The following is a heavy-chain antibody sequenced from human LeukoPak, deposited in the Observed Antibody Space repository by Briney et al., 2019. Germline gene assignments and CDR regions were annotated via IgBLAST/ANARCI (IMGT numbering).Heavy chain of an antibody. CDR2: IYHSGST. J-gene: IGHJ6*02. D-gene: IGHD3-10*01. Sequence: SETLSLTCAVSGGSISSGGYSWSWIRQPPGKGLEWIGYIYHSGSTYYNPSLKSRVTISVDTSKNQFSLKLSSVTAADTAVYYCASGSSYYYYGMDVWGQGTTVTVSS. CDR3: ASGSSYYYYGMDV. CDR1: GGSISSGGYS. V-gene: IGHV4-30-2*01.